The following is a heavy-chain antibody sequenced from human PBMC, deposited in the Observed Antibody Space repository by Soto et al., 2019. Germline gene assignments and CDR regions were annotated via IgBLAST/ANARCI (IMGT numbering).Heavy chain of an antibody. CDR2: IIPIFGTA. Sequence: QVQLVQSGAEVKKPGSSVKVSCKASGGTFSIYAISWVRQAPEQRREWMGGIIPIFGTANYAQKFKGRVTITADKSTSTAHMELSSLRSEDTAVYSVARVLTTVTHYYSWDVWGQWSKVTVCS. J-gene: IGHJ6*02. V-gene: IGHV1-69*06. CDR1: GGTFSIYA. CDR3: ARVLTTVTHYYSWDV. D-gene: IGHD4-4*01.